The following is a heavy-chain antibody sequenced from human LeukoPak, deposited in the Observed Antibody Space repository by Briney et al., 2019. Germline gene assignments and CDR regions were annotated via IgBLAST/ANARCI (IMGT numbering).Heavy chain of an antibody. J-gene: IGHJ1*01. CDR2: ISHDGRTE. D-gene: IGHD6-25*01. Sequence: PGGSLRLSCAASGFIFSNYGMHWVRQAPGKGPEWVAVISHDGRTEFYADSVKGRFTISRGNSKNTLDLQMFSLRGEDTAVYYCAKEPTSYSSGWYFHHWGQGTLVTVSS. V-gene: IGHV3-30*18. CDR1: GFIFSNYG. CDR3: AKEPTSYSSGWYFHH.